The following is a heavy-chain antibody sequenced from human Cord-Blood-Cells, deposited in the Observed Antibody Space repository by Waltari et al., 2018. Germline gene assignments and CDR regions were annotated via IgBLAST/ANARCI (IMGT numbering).Heavy chain of an antibody. CDR1: GFNFSRFS. J-gene: IGHJ3*02. Sequence: EVQLVESGGGLVQPGGSLRLSCAASGFNFSRFSMNWVAQAPGKGLEWVSYISSSSSTIYYADSVKGRFTISRDNAKKSLYLQMNSLRAEDTAVYYCARDHEELQAFDIWGQGTMVTVSS. CDR3: ARDHEELQAFDI. D-gene: IGHD1-7*01. V-gene: IGHV3-48*01. CDR2: ISSSSSTI.